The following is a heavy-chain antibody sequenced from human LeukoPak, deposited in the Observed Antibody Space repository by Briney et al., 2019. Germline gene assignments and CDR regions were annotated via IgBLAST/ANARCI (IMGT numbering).Heavy chain of an antibody. CDR2: IKQDGSEK. CDR1: GFTFSSYW. CDR3: ARGGGLDV. Sequence: HPGGSLRLSCAASGFTFSSYWMSWVRQAPGKGLEWVANIKQDGSEKYYVDSVKGRFSISRDNAENSLYLQMSNLRAEDTAVYFCARGGGLDVWGQGATVTVSS. V-gene: IGHV3-7*03. D-gene: IGHD3-16*01. J-gene: IGHJ6*02.